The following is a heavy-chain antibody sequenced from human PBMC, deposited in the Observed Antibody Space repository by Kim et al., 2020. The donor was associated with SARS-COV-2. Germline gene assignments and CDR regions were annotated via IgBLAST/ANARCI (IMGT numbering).Heavy chain of an antibody. V-gene: IGHV4-34*01. CDR1: GGSFSGYY. CDR3: ARGLETITMIVVVIPMYQYYCDC. CDR2: INHSGST. D-gene: IGHD3-22*01. J-gene: IGHJ4*02. Sequence: SETLSLTCAVYGGSFSGYYWSWIRQPPGKGLEWIGEINHSGSTNYNPSLKSRVTISVDTSKNQFSLKLSSVTAADTAMYYCARGLETITMIVVVIPMYQYYCDCWGQGTLVTVSS.